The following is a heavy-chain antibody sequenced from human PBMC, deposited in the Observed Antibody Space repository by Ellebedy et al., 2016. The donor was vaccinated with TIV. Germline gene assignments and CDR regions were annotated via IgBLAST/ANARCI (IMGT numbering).Heavy chain of an antibody. Sequence: GESLKISCAASGFTFSSYWMHWVRQAPGKGLVWVSRINSDGSSTSYADSVKGRFTISRDNAKNSLYLQMNSLRAEDTAVYYCARDLEPSHGIAVAGPQWWFDPWGQGTLVTVSS. CDR2: INSDGSST. CDR1: GFTFSSYW. CDR3: ARDLEPSHGIAVAGPQWWFDP. J-gene: IGHJ5*02. V-gene: IGHV3-74*01. D-gene: IGHD6-19*01.